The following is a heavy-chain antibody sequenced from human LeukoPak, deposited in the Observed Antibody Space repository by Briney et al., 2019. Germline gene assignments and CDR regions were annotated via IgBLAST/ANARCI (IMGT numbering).Heavy chain of an antibody. V-gene: IGHV4-39*02. J-gene: IGHJ4*02. CDR2: VYYGRSP. D-gene: IGHD6-25*01. Sequence: SETLSLTCTVSGDSISRSTYYWAWLRQPPGKGLEWIGSVYYGRSPYFNPSLESRATISVDTSKNHFSLKMRSVTAADTAVYYCARSSGTGTFSNWGQGTLVTVSS. CDR1: GDSISRSTYY. CDR3: ARSSGTGTFSN.